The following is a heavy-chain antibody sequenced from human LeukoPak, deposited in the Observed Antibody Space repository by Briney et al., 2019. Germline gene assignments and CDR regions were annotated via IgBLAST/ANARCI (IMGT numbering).Heavy chain of an antibody. J-gene: IGHJ4*02. CDR2: ISYDGSNK. CDR1: GFTFSSYA. D-gene: IGHD4-17*01. Sequence: PGGSLRLSCAASGFTFSSYAMHWVRQAPGKGLEWVAVISYDGSNKYYADSVKGRFTISRDNSKNTLYLQMNSLRAEDTAVYYCARDPYGDYDTSIDYWGQGTLVTVSS. CDR3: ARDPYGDYDTSIDY. V-gene: IGHV3-30-3*01.